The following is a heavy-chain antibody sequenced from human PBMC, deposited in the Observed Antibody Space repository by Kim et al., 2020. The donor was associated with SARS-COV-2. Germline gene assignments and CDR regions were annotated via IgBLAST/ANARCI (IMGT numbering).Heavy chain of an antibody. V-gene: IGHV3-33*01. Sequence: GGSLRLSCAASGFTFSSYGMHWVRQAPGKGLEWVAVIWYDGSNKYYADSVKGRFTISRDNSKNTLYLQMNSLRAEDTAVYYCARDLRPARYYDSSGYYLAWGQGTLVTVSS. J-gene: IGHJ5*02. CDR1: GFTFSSYG. CDR2: IWYDGSNK. CDR3: ARDLRPARYYDSSGYYLA. D-gene: IGHD3-22*01.